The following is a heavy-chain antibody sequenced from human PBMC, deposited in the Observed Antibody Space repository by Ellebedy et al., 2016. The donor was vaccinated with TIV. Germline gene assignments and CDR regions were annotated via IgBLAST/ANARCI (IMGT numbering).Heavy chain of an antibody. J-gene: IGHJ6*02. CDR1: GGSISSSSYY. CDR2: IYYSGST. D-gene: IGHD3-10*01. Sequence: SETLSLXCTVSGGSISSSSYYWGWIRQPPGKGLEWIGSIYYSGSTYYNPSLKSRVTISVDTSKNQFSLKLSSVTAADTAVYYCARGTKYMVRGVIYPRRLYYYGMDVWGQGTTVTVSS. V-gene: IGHV4-39*07. CDR3: ARGTKYMVRGVIYPRRLYYYGMDV.